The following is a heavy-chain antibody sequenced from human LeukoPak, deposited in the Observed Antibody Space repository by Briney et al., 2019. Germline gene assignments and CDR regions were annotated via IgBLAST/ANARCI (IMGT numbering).Heavy chain of an antibody. Sequence: PGGSLRLSCAASGFTFSSYATHWVRQAPGKGLEYVSAISSNGGSTYYANSVKGRFTISRDNSKNTLYLQMGSLRAEDMAVYYCARGAWDCSSTSCYTGFGYWGQGTLVTVSS. CDR1: GFTFSSYA. CDR3: ARGAWDCSSTSCYTGFGY. V-gene: IGHV3-64*01. J-gene: IGHJ4*02. D-gene: IGHD2-2*02. CDR2: ISSNGGST.